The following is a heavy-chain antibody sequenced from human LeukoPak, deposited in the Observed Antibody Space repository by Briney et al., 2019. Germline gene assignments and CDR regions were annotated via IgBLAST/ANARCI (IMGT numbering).Heavy chain of an antibody. V-gene: IGHV3-48*04. CDR1: GFTFSSYS. J-gene: IGHJ6*03. D-gene: IGHD6-13*01. Sequence: GGSLRLSCAASGFTFSSYSMNWVRQAPGKGLEWVSYISSSSSTIYYADSVKGRFTISRDNAKNSLYLQMNSLRAEDTAVYYCARADSSSWYYYYYMDVWGKGTTVTVSS. CDR3: ARADSSSWYYYYYMDV. CDR2: ISSSSSTI.